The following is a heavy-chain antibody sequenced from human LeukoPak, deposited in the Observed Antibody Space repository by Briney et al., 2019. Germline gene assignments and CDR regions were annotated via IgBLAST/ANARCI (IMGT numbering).Heavy chain of an antibody. CDR3: VRGPGDYYSTDY. CDR2: IYYSGRI. Sequence: SETLSLTCSVSGGSISSHYWXWIRQPPGKGXXWIGYIYYSGRINYNPSFKSRVTISADTSKNQLSLKVTSVTAADTAVYYCVRGPGDYYSTDYWGQGTLVTVSS. D-gene: IGHD2-21*01. V-gene: IGHV4-59*11. CDR1: GGSISSHY. J-gene: IGHJ4*02.